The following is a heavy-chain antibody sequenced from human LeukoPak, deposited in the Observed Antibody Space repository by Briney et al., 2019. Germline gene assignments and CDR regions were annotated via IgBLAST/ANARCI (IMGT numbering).Heavy chain of an antibody. J-gene: IGHJ4*02. V-gene: IGHV1-18*04. D-gene: IGHD6-19*01. CDR2: ISAYNGNT. CDR3: ARVGSGWNFDY. CDR1: GYTFTGYY. Sequence: GASVKVSCKASGYTFTGYYMHWVRQAPGQGLEWMGWISAYNGNTNYAQKLQGRVTMTTDTSTSTAYMELRSLRSDDTAVYYCARVGSGWNFDYWGQGTLVTVSS.